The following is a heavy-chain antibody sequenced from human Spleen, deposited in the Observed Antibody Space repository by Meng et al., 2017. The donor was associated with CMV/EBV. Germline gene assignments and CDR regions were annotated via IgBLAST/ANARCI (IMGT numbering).Heavy chain of an antibody. CDR1: GYTFTSYD. CDR2: MNPNSGNT. Sequence: ASVKVSCKASGYTFTSYDINWVRQATGQGLEWMGWMNPNSGNTGYAQKFQGRVTMTRNTSISTAYMELSSLRSDDTAVYYCARDSPSLYSSSPGIDFWGQGTLVTVSS. V-gene: IGHV1-8*01. J-gene: IGHJ4*02. D-gene: IGHD6-6*01. CDR3: ARDSPSLYSSSPGIDF.